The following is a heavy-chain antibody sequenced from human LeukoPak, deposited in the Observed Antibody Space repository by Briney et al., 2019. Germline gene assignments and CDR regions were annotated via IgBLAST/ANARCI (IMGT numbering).Heavy chain of an antibody. D-gene: IGHD4-17*01. CDR2: ISYDGSNK. Sequence: GRSLRLSCAASGFTFSSYAMHWVRQAPGKGLEWVAVISYDGSNKYYADSVKGRSTISRDNSKNTLYLQMNSLRAEDTAVYYCARDGYGDYVLGYFDYWGQGTLVTVSS. CDR1: GFTFSSYA. V-gene: IGHV3-30-3*01. J-gene: IGHJ4*02. CDR3: ARDGYGDYVLGYFDY.